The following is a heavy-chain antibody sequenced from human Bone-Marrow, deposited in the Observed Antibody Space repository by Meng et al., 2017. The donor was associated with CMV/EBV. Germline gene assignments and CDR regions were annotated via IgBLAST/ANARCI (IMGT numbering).Heavy chain of an antibody. D-gene: IGHD6-13*01. Sequence: TLSLTCTVSGFSLSNARMGVSWIRQPPGKALEWLAHIFSNDEKSYSTSLKSRLTISKDTSKSQVVLTMTNMDPVDTATYYCARIISSVYYYYGMDVWGQGTTVTVSS. CDR1: GFSLSNARMG. V-gene: IGHV2-26*01. CDR3: ARIISSVYYYYGMDV. J-gene: IGHJ6*02. CDR2: IFSNDEK.